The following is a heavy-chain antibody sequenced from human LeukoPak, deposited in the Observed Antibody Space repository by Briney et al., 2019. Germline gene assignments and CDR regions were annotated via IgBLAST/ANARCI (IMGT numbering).Heavy chain of an antibody. J-gene: IGHJ5*02. CDR1: GFTFSSYW. CDR3: ARHGPGPQDPEVNMIVS. Sequence: GGSLRLSCAASGFTFSSYWMSWVRQAPGKGLEWVANIKQDGSEKYYVDSVKGRFTISRDNAKNSLYLQMNSLRAEDTAVYYCARHGPGPQDPEVNMIVSWGQGTLVTVSS. CDR2: IKQDGSEK. V-gene: IGHV3-7*01. D-gene: IGHD3-22*01.